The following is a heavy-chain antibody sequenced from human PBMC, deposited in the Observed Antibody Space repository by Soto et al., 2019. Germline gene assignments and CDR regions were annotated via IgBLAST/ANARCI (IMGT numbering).Heavy chain of an antibody. CDR3: ARGATVGTTTVFFDY. D-gene: IGHD1-26*01. Sequence: SVKVSCKASGGTFSSYAISWVRQAPGQGREWMGGIIPIFGTANYAQKFQGQVTISVDKSINTAYLQWSTLKASDTAMYYCARGATVGTTTVFFDYWGQGTLVTVS. CDR1: GGTFSSYA. V-gene: IGHV1-69*06. J-gene: IGHJ4*02. CDR2: IIPIFGTA.